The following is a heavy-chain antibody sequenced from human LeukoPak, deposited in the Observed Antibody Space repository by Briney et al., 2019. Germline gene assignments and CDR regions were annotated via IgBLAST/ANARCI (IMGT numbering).Heavy chain of an antibody. Sequence: GGSLRLSCAASGFTFSSYAMSWVRQVPGKGLEWVSVISGSGDNTYYADSVKGRFTISRDNSKNMLYLQMNSLRAEDTAVYYCAKAWDGSGSYPPLFDYWGQGTLVTVSS. D-gene: IGHD3-10*01. V-gene: IGHV3-23*01. CDR3: AKAWDGSGSYPPLFDY. J-gene: IGHJ4*02. CDR2: ISGSGDNT. CDR1: GFTFSSYA.